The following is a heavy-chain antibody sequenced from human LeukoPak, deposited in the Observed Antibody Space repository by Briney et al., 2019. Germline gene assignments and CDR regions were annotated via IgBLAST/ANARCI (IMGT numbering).Heavy chain of an antibody. D-gene: IGHD6-13*01. CDR2: INHSGST. J-gene: IGHJ6*04. V-gene: IGHV4-34*01. Sequence: PSETLSLTCAVYGGSFSGYYWSWIRQPPGKGMEWIGEINHSGSTNYNPSLKSRVTISVDTSKNQFSLKLSSVTAADTAVYYCARDPRIAATNYYYYGMDVWGKGTTVTVSS. CDR1: GGSFSGYY. CDR3: ARDPRIAATNYYYYGMDV.